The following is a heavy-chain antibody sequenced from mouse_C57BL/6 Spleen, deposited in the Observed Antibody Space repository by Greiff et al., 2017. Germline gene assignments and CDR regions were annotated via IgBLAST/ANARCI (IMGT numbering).Heavy chain of an antibody. CDR1: GYTFTSYW. V-gene: IGHV1-52*01. Sequence: QVQLQQPGAELVRPGSSVKLSCKASGYTFTSYWMHWVKQRPIQGLEWIGNIDPSDSETHYNQKFKDKDTLTVDKSSSTAYMQLSSLTSEDSAVYYCARYDIYYDYDEGYFDVWGTGTTVTVSS. J-gene: IGHJ1*03. CDR2: IDPSDSET. CDR3: ARYDIYYDYDEGYFDV. D-gene: IGHD2-4*01.